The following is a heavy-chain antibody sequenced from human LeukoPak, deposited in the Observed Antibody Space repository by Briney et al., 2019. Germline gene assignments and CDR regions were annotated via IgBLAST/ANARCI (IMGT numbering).Heavy chain of an antibody. CDR1: GYTFTSYY. V-gene: IGHV1-46*01. Sequence: SVKVSCKASGYTFTSYYMHWVRQAPGQGLEWMGIINPSGGSTSYAQKFQGRVTMTRDTSTSTVYMELSSLRSEDTAVYYCARSWALEDIVVVPAASPFFYYYYGMDVWGQGTTVTVSS. D-gene: IGHD2-2*01. J-gene: IGHJ6*02. CDR2: INPSGGST. CDR3: ARSWALEDIVVVPAASPFFYYYYGMDV.